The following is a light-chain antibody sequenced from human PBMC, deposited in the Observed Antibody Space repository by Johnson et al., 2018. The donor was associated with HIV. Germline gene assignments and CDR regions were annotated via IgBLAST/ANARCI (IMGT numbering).Light chain of an antibody. CDR3: AAWDDTLKGV. CDR1: SSNVGNNY. CDR2: KNN. J-gene: IGLJ1*01. Sequence: QSVLTQPPSVSAAPGQKVTIYCSGSSSNVGNNYVSWYQQLPGTAPKLLIYKNNQRPSGVPDRFSGSKSGTSASLVLSGLQAEDEADYYCAAWDDTLKGVFGTGTKVTVL. V-gene: IGLV1-47*01.